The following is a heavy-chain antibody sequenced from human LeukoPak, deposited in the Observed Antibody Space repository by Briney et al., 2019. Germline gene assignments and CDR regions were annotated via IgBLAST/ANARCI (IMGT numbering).Heavy chain of an antibody. D-gene: IGHD6-13*01. J-gene: IGHJ5*02. CDR1: GYTFTGYY. CDR3: AREGSWGSWFDP. V-gene: IGHV1-2*02. CDR2: INPNSGGT. Sequence: ASVKVSCKASGYTFTGYYMHWVRQAPGQGLEWMGWINPNSGGTNYAQKFQGRVTMTRDTSIITAYMELSRLRSDDTAVYYCAREGSWGSWFDPWGQGTLVTVCS.